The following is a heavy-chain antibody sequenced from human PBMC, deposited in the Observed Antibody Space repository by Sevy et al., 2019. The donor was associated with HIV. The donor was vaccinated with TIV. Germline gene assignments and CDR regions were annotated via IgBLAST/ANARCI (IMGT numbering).Heavy chain of an antibody. J-gene: IGHJ5*02. V-gene: IGHV4-4*02. D-gene: IGHD2-15*01. CDR3: AGGGEVAEDIAFQNWFDP. CDR1: GGSISSNDW. Sequence: SETLSLTCAVSGGSISSNDWWTWVRQPPGKWLEWIGEIYHSGSTNYNPSLKGRVTLSVDKSKNEFSLKLGSVTAADTAVYYCAGGGEVAEDIAFQNWFDPWGQGTLVTVSS. CDR2: IYHSGST.